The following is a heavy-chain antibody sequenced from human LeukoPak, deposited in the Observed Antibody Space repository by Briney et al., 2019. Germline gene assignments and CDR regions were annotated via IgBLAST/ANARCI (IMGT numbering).Heavy chain of an antibody. CDR1: GFTFSSYS. Sequence: PGGSLRLSCAASGFTFSSYSMNWVSQAPGKGLEWVSYISSTSTIYYADSVKGRFTISRDNAKNSLYLEMNSLRAEDTAVYYCARDSIVGVIIKDFFWGQGTLVTVSS. J-gene: IGHJ4*02. D-gene: IGHD1-26*01. CDR3: ARDSIVGVIIKDFF. CDR2: ISSTSTI. V-gene: IGHV3-48*01.